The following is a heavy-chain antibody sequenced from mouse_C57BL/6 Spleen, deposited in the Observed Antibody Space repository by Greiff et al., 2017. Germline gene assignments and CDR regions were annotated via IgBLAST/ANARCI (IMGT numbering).Heavy chain of an antibody. CDR2: LNPNNGGT. J-gene: IGHJ3*01. V-gene: IGHV1-18*01. CDR1: GYTFTHYY. CDR3: AREWDFAWMAY. Sequence: VQLQQPGPELVKPGASVKISCKASGYTFTHYYMDWVKQRHGQSLEWIGDLNPNNGGTNYNQKFKGKATLTVDKSSSTAYMELRSLTSEDTAVYYCAREWDFAWMAYWGQGTLVTVSA. D-gene: IGHD4-1*01.